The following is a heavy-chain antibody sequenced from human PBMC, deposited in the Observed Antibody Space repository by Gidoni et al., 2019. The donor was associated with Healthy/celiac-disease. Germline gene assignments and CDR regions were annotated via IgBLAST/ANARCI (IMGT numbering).Heavy chain of an antibody. J-gene: IGHJ5*02. CDR2: INHSGST. CDR1: GGSFSGYY. V-gene: IGHV4-34*01. CDR3: ARGGQYSSSWYLTPGGLDP. Sequence: QVQLQQWGAGLLKPSATLSLTCAVHGGSFSGYYWSWIRQPQGKGLEWIGEINHSGSTNYNPSLKSRVTISVDTSKNQFSLKLSSVTAADTAVYYCARGGQYSSSWYLTPGGLDPWGQGTLVTVSS. D-gene: IGHD6-13*01.